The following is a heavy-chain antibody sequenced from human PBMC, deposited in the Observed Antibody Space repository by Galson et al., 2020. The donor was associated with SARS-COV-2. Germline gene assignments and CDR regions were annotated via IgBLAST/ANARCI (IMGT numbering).Heavy chain of an antibody. CDR1: GFTFNIYA. V-gene: IGHV3-23*01. D-gene: IGHD3-3*01. CDR2: ISGSGDNI. J-gene: IGHJ4*02. CDR3: AKTTIFGIVIHPAFYFDS. Sequence: GGSLRLSCAASGFTFNIYAMTWVRQAPGKGLEWVSVISGSGDNIYYADSVKGRFTISRDNSQNTVYLQMSGLTVEDTATYYCAKTTIFGIVIHPAFYFDSWGRGTLVAVSS.